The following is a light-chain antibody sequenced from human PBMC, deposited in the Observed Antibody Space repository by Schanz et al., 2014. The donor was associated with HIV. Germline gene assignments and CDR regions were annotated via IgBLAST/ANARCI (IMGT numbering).Light chain of an antibody. Sequence: EIVLTQSPATLSLSPGDRATLSCRASQSISGHLAWYQQKHGQAPRLLIYAASIRATGIPPRVSGSRSGTDVTISISSLEPEDFAVYYCQQRADWPLTFGGGTKVEI. J-gene: IGKJ4*01. V-gene: IGKV3-11*01. CDR2: AAS. CDR3: QQRADWPLT. CDR1: QSISGH.